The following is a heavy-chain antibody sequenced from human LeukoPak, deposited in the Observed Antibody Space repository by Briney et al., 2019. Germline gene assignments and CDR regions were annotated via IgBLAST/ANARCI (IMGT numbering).Heavy chain of an antibody. V-gene: IGHV5-51*01. J-gene: IGHJ3*02. D-gene: IGHD2-2*01. CDR2: IYHGDSDT. CDR3: ATGELGYCSSTSCTPPEAFDI. Sequence: GESLKIPCKGSGYSFTSYWIGWVRQMPGKGLEWKGIIYHGDSDTRYSPSFQGQVTISAHKSISTAYLQWSSLKASDTAMYYCATGELGYCSSTSCTPPEAFDIWGQGTMVTVSS. CDR1: GYSFTSYW.